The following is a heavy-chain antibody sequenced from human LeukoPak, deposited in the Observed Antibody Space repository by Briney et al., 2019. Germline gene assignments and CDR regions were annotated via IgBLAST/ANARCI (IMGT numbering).Heavy chain of an antibody. V-gene: IGHV3-33*06. Sequence: PGRSLRLSCAASGFTFSSYGMHWVRQAPGKGLEWVAVIWYDGTNKYYGDSVKGRFTVSRVNSKNTLYLQMSSLRAEDTAVYYCAKSDSSGYPVDWGQGTLVTVSS. J-gene: IGHJ4*01. CDR3: AKSDSSGYPVD. CDR2: IWYDGTNK. CDR1: GFTFSSYG. D-gene: IGHD3-22*01.